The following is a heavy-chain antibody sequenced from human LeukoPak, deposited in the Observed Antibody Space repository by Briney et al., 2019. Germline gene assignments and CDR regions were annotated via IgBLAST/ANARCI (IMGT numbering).Heavy chain of an antibody. D-gene: IGHD3-22*01. J-gene: IGHJ3*02. Sequence: PSETLSLTCTVSGGSINSYYWSWIRQPAGKGREWVGRIYTSGTTNYNPSLKSRVTISVDTSKNQFSLKLSSVTAADTAVYYCARHAELYYDSSGHPAFHIWGQGTMVTVSS. CDR2: IYTSGTT. CDR1: GGSINSYY. CDR3: ARHAELYYDSSGHPAFHI. V-gene: IGHV4-4*07.